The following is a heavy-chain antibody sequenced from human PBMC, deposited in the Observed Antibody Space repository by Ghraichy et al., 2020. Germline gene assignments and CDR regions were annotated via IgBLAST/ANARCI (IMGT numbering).Heavy chain of an antibody. J-gene: IGHJ6*02. D-gene: IGHD5/OR15-5a*01. V-gene: IGHV4-39*07. CDR2: IYYSGST. CDR1: GGSISSSSFY. Sequence: SETLSLTCTVSGGSISSSSFYWGWIRQPPGKGLEWIGSIYYSGSTYYNLSLKSRVTISVDTSKNQFSLKLSSLTAADTAVYYCARDGSSVYDWSIGMDVWGQGTTVAVSS. CDR3: ARDGSSVYDWSIGMDV.